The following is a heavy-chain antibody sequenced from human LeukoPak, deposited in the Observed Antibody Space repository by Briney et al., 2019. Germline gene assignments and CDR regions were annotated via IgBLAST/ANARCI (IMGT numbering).Heavy chain of an antibody. J-gene: IGHJ6*02. V-gene: IGHV3-66*01. D-gene: IGHD4-17*01. CDR2: IYSGGST. CDR1: GFTFSSYA. CDR3: ARDSGGDYAYYYGMDV. Sequence: QPGGSLRLSCAASGFTFSSYAMSWVRQAPGKGLEWVSVIYSGGSTYYADSVKGRFTISRDNSKNTLYLQMNSLRAEDTAVYYCARDSGGDYAYYYGMDVWGQGTTVTVSS.